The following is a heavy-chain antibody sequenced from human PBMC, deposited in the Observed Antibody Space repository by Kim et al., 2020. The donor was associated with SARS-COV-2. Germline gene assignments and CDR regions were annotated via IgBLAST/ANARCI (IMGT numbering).Heavy chain of an antibody. V-gene: IGHV3-30*18. CDR2: ISYDGSNK. CDR1: GFTFSSYG. CDR3: AKDPWYQLLHKAKTYYFDY. D-gene: IGHD2-2*01. Sequence: GGSLRLSCAASGFTFSSYGMHWVRQAPGKGLEWVAVISYDGSNKYYADSVKGRFTISRDNSKNTLYLQMNSLRAEDTAVYYCAKDPWYQLLHKAKTYYFDYWGQGTLVTVSS. J-gene: IGHJ4*02.